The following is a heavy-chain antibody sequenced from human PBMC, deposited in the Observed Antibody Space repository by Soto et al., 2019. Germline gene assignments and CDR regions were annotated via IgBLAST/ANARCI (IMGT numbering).Heavy chain of an antibody. V-gene: IGHV4-30-4*01. CDR3: ARGEVWFGELCYFNY. Sequence: PSETLSLTCTVSGGSISSCDYYWSWMRQPPGKGLEWIGYIYYSGSTYYNPSLKSRVTISVDTSKNQFSLKLSSVTAADTAVYYCARGEVWFGELCYFNYWGQGTLVTVSS. J-gene: IGHJ4*02. CDR2: IYYSGST. D-gene: IGHD3-10*01. CDR1: GGSISSCDYY.